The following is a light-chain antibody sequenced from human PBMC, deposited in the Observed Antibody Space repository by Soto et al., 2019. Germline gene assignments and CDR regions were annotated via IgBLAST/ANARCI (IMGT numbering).Light chain of an antibody. Sequence: DIQMTQSPSFLSASVGDRVTITCRATRGVSTSLNWYQQKPGKAPKVLIYAATNLQRGIPSRFRGGGFGTEFTLTISSLEPEDFATYYWQQSYSIRWTFGQGTKVE. V-gene: IGKV1-39*01. J-gene: IGKJ1*01. CDR3: QQSYSIRWT. CDR1: RGVSTS. CDR2: AAT.